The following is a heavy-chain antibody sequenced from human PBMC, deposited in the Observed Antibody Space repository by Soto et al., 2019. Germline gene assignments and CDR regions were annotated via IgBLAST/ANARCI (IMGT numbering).Heavy chain of an antibody. J-gene: IGHJ4*02. V-gene: IGHV1-69*13. D-gene: IGHD2-21*02. CDR2: IIPIFGTA. CDR3: ARDARYCGGDCYSSFDY. Sequence: GASVKVSCKASGGTFSSYAISWVRQAPGQGLEWMGGIIPIFGTANYAQKFQGRVTITADESTSTAYMELSSLRSEDTAVYYCARDARYCGGDCYSSFDYWGQGTLVTVPS. CDR1: GGTFSSYA.